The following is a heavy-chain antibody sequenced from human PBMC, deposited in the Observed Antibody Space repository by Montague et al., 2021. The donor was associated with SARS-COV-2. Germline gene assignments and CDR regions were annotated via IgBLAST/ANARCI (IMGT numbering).Heavy chain of an antibody. CDR2: IYYSGST. V-gene: IGHV4-59*11. Sequence: ETLSLTCTVSGGSISSHYWGWIRQPPGKGLEWIGYIYYSGSTNYNPSLKSRVTISVDTSKNQLSLKLSSVTAADTAVYYCARGSGWMGNAFDVWGQGTMVTVSS. D-gene: IGHD6-19*01. CDR3: ARGSGWMGNAFDV. J-gene: IGHJ3*01. CDR1: GGSISSHY.